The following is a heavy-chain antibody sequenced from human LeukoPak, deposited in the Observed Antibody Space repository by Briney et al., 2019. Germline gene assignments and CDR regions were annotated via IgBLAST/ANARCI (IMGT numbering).Heavy chain of an antibody. V-gene: IGHV3-23*03. CDR1: QFTFSNYD. J-gene: IGHJ4*02. CDR2: VNSGSSST. D-gene: IGHD5-12*01. Sequence: GGSLRLSCAASQFTFSNYDMSWVRQAPGRGLEWVSVVNSGSSSTSYADSVKGRFTISRDNSENTVYLQMNSLRAEDTAVYYCAKRGSGRYFDYWGQGTLVTVSS. CDR3: AKRGSGRYFDY.